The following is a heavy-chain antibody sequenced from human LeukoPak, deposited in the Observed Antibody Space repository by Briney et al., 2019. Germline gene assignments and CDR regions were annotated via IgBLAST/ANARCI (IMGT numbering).Heavy chain of an antibody. CDR2: IYSGGST. Sequence: QTGGSLRISCAASGFTVSSNYMSGVRQAPGKGLEWVSVIYSGGSTYYADSVKGRFTISRDNSKNTLYLQMNSLRAEDTAVYYCARADDYGKNYGMDVWGKGTTVTVSP. D-gene: IGHD4-17*01. V-gene: IGHV3-53*01. CDR1: GFTVSSNY. J-gene: IGHJ6*04. CDR3: ARADDYGKNYGMDV.